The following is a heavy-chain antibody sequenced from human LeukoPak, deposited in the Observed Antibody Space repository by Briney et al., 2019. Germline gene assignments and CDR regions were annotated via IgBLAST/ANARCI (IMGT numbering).Heavy chain of an antibody. Sequence: GASVKVSCKASGGTFSSYAISWVRQAPGQGLEWMGRIIPILGIANYAQKFQGRVTITADKSTSTAYMELSSLRSEDTAVYYCARDPNVGGNFDYWGQGTLVTVSS. CDR3: ARDPNVGGNFDY. CDR2: IIPILGIA. V-gene: IGHV1-69*04. D-gene: IGHD2-15*01. CDR1: GGTFSSYA. J-gene: IGHJ4*02.